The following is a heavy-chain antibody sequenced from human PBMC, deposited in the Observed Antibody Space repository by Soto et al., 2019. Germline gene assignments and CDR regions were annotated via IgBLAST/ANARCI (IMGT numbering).Heavy chain of an antibody. CDR2: ISYDGSNK. CDR1: GFTFSSYG. Sequence: QVQLVESGGGVVQPGRSLRLSCAASGFTFSSYGMHWVRQAPGKGLEWVAVISYDGSNKYYADSVKGRFTISRDNSKNTLYLQMNSLRAEDTAVYYCAKDSYSGYVVDYWGQGTLVTVSS. V-gene: IGHV3-30*18. CDR3: AKDSYSGYVVDY. D-gene: IGHD5-12*01. J-gene: IGHJ4*02.